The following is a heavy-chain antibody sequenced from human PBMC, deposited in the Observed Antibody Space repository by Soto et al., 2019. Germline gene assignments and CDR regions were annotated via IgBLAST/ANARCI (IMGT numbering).Heavy chain of an antibody. Sequence: QVELVQSGAEVKKPGASVKVSCKASGYTFTSYAISWLRQAPGQGLEWMGWISTYNGNTKYAQKLQGRVTMTTDTSTSTAYMELRSLRSDDTAVFYCAREMVRGVGSDYWGQGTLVTVSS. J-gene: IGHJ4*02. V-gene: IGHV1-18*01. D-gene: IGHD3-10*01. CDR1: GYTFTSYA. CDR2: ISTYNGNT. CDR3: AREMVRGVGSDY.